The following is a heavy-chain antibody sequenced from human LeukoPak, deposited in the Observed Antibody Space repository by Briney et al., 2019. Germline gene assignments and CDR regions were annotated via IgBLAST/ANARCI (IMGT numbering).Heavy chain of an antibody. CDR2: YFDTGST. CDR3: VRTGWELLTT. Sequence: SETLSLTCNVSGASFESHYWTWIRQTPDKRLEWIGYYFDTGSTDYNPSLKSRATMSVDKSKKQFFMRLRSVTAADTAVYYCVRTGWELLTTWGPVTLVTVSS. D-gene: IGHD4-23*01. V-gene: IGHV4-59*11. J-gene: IGHJ4*02. CDR1: GASFESHY.